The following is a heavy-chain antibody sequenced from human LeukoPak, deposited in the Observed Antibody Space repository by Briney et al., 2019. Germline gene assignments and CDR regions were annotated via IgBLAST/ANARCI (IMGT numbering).Heavy chain of an antibody. CDR3: AKDRAFGQFLWGNDY. V-gene: IGHV3-30*02. D-gene: IGHD3-10*01. CDR1: GFIFSTYG. CDR2: IRNDGSDK. J-gene: IGHJ4*02. Sequence: GGSLRLSCAASGFIFSTYGMHWVRQAPGKGLEWVAFIRNDGSDKYYAVSVKGRFTISRDNSQNTLYLQMNSLRAEDTALYYCAKDRAFGQFLWGNDYWGQGTLVTVSS.